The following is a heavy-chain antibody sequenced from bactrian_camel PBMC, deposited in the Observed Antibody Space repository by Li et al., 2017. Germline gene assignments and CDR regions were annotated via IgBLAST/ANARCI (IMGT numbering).Heavy chain of an antibody. V-gene: IGHV3S40*01. CDR2: INAAGFNT. CDR1: GFTFSLHP. D-gene: IGHD5*01. J-gene: IGHJ4*01. Sequence: VQLVESGGDSVQPGGSLRLSCAASGFTFSLHPMTWVRQSPGKGLEWVSTINAAGFNTYYAASVKGRFTISKDNVKNTVFLQMNNLKPEDTAMYVCAINPDYGYCSDGAWAYTRWGQGTQVTVS. CDR3: AINPDYGYCSDGAWAYTR.